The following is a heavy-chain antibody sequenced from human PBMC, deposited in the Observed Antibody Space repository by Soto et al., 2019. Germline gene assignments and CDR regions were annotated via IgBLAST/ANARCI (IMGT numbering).Heavy chain of an antibody. CDR2: ISSSGSTI. J-gene: IGHJ4*02. V-gene: IGHV3-48*03. CDR1: GFTFSSYE. D-gene: IGHD4-17*01. Sequence: EVQLVESGGGLVQPGGSLRLSCAASGFTFSSYEMNWVRQAPGKGLEWVSDISSSGSTIYYADSVKGRFTISRDNAKNSLYLQMNSLRPEDTAVYYCARGNGDYVGDYFDYGGQGTLVAVAS. CDR3: ARGNGDYVGDYFDY.